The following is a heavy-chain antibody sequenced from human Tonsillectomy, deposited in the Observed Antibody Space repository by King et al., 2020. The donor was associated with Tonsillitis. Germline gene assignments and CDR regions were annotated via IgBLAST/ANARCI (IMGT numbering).Heavy chain of an antibody. V-gene: IGHV3-48*01. Sequence: VQLVESGGGLVQPGGSLRLSCAASGFTFSSYTMNWVRQAPGKGLEWISYITCTSDNLYYADSVKGRFTISSDNAKDALFLQMNSLSAEETAVYFCVGGGWGRPIDSWGQGTLVTVSS. CDR2: ITCTSDNL. J-gene: IGHJ4*02. CDR3: VGGGWGRPIDS. D-gene: IGHD6-19*01. CDR1: GFTFSSYT.